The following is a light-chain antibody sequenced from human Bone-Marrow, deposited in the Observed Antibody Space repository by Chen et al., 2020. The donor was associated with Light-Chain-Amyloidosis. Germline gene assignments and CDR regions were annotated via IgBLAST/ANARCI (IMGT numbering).Light chain of an antibody. Sequence: SSALTPPPSSSVSPRQTARITCSGDDLPTKYAYWYQQKPGQAPVLVIHRDTERPSGISERFSGSSSGTTATLTISGVQAEDEADYHCQSADSSGTYEVIFGGGTKLTVL. CDR1: DLPTKY. V-gene: IGLV3-25*03. CDR3: QSADSSGTYEVI. CDR2: RDT. J-gene: IGLJ2*01.